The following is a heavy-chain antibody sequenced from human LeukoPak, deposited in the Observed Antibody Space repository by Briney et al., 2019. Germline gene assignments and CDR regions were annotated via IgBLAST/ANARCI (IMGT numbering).Heavy chain of an antibody. D-gene: IGHD6-19*01. CDR3: ARAVAGHLNWFDP. CDR1: GGSISSGDYY. Sequence: SETLSLTCTVSGGSISSGDYYWSWIRQPPGKGLEWIGYIYYSGSTYYNPSLKSRVTISVDTSKNQFSLKLSSVTAADTAVYYYARAVAGHLNWFDPWGQGTLVTVSS. CDR2: IYYSGST. J-gene: IGHJ5*02. V-gene: IGHV4-30-4*01.